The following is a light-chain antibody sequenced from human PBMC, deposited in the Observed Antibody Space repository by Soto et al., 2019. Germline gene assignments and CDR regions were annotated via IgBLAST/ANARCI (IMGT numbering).Light chain of an antibody. CDR1: QSVGSN. CDR3: QQYSNWPRT. Sequence: ERVMTQSPGTLSVSPGERATLSCRASQSVGSNLAWYQQRPGQAPRLLIYGASTRATGIPVRFSGSGSGTEFTLTIDSLESEDFAVYYCQQYSNWPRTFGQGTKVEIE. CDR2: GAS. J-gene: IGKJ1*01. V-gene: IGKV3-15*01.